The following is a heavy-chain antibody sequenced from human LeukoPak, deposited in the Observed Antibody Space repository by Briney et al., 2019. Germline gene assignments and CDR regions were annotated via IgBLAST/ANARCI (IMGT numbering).Heavy chain of an antibody. J-gene: IGHJ5*02. V-gene: IGHV4-39*01. D-gene: IGHD2-2*02. CDR2: IYYSGST. Sequence: SETLSLTCTVSGGSISSSSYYWGWIRQPPGKGLEWIGSIYYSGSTYYNPSLKSRVTISVDTSKNQFSLKLSSVTAADTAVYYCASQSVVPAAIGGINPWGQGTLVTVSS. CDR3: ASQSVVPAAIGGINP. CDR1: GGSISSSSYY.